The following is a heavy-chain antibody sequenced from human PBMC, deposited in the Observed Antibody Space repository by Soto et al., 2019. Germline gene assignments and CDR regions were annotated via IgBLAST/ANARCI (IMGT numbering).Heavy chain of an antibody. CDR1: SGSIDNVRW. J-gene: IGHJ5*02. Sequence: APETLSLSCAVSSGSIDNVRWWSWGRQSPGKGLEWIGETSHDGVTNYNPSLEGRVTISIDKSKNQFYLDLNSVTAADTAMYYCARIGDCTRPGCIVGRFDPWGPGTLGTVS. CDR3: ARIGDCTRPGCIVGRFDP. CDR2: TSHDGVT. D-gene: IGHD2-8*01. V-gene: IGHV4-4*03.